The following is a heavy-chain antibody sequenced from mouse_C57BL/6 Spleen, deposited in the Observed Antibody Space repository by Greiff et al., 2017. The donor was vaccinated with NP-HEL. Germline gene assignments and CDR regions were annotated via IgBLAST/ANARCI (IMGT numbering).Heavy chain of an antibody. CDR1: GYTFTDYN. CDR2: INPNNGGT. J-gene: IGHJ3*01. D-gene: IGHD2-4*01. V-gene: IGHV1-22*01. CDR3: ATPSYYEYDFSWFAY. Sequence: EVQLQQSGPELVKPGASVKMSCKASGYTFTDYNMHWVKQSHGKSLEWIGYINPNNGGTSYNQKFKGKATLTVNKSSSTAYMELRSLTSEDSAVYYCATPSYYEYDFSWFAYWGQGTLVTVSA.